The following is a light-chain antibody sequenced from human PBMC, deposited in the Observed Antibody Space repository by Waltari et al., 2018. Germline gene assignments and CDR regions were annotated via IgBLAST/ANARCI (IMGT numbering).Light chain of an antibody. V-gene: IGKV1-13*02. J-gene: IGKJ5*01. Sequence: AIQLTQSPSSLSASVGDRVTITCRASQGINSALAWYQQKPGKAPKLLIYDAYSLESGVPSRFSGSGYGTDFTLTISSLQPEDFATYYCQQFKSFLITFGQGTRLEIK. CDR3: QQFKSFLIT. CDR2: DAY. CDR1: QGINSA.